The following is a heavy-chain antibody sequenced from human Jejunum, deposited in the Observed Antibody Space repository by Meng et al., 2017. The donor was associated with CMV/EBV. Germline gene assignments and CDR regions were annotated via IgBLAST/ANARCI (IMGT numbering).Heavy chain of an antibody. J-gene: IGHJ4*02. V-gene: IGHV1-2*02. CDR3: ARGGYDFWSAKSPFDY. CDR1: YAFTDYF. D-gene: IGHD3-3*01. CDR2: INPNSGDT. Sequence: YAFTDYFMHWVRQAPGQGLEWMGWINPNSGDTNHPQIFQGRITMTRDTSITTFYIELSSLTSDDTAVYYCARGGYDFWSAKSPFDYWGQGMLVTVSS.